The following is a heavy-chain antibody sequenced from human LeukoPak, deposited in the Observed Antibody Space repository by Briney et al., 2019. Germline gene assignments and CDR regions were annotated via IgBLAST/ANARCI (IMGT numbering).Heavy chain of an antibody. CDR2: IYYSGST. Sequence: ASETLSLTCTVSGGSISSYYWSWIRQPPGKGLEWIGYIYYSGSTNYNPSLKSRVTISVDTSKNQFSLKLSSVTAADTAVYYCAGGRNDFWSGYFKDPYYYYGMDVWGQGTTVTVSS. D-gene: IGHD3-3*01. J-gene: IGHJ6*02. CDR1: GGSISSYY. CDR3: AGGRNDFWSGYFKDPYYYYGMDV. V-gene: IGHV4-59*12.